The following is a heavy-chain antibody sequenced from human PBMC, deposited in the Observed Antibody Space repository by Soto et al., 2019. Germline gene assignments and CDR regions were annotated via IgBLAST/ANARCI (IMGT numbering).Heavy chain of an antibody. CDR2: IHYNGNT. D-gene: IGHD5-12*01. CDR1: GDSISAYS. J-gene: IGHJ4*02. Sequence: SETLSLTCTVSGDSISAYSWSWARQPPGKGLEWIGNIHYNGNTKYNPSLKSRVTMSVDTSKNQFSLRLISVTAADTAIYFCAREGNLGRWLQPLDFWGQGTLVTVS. V-gene: IGHV4-59*01. CDR3: AREGNLGRWLQPLDF.